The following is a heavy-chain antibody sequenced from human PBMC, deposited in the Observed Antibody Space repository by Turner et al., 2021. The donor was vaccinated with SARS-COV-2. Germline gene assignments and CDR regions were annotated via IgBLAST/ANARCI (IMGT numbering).Heavy chain of an antibody. CDR3: ARDIADHRRAFDY. D-gene: IGHD5-12*01. V-gene: IGHV4-34*01. CDR2: ISHSGTT. J-gene: IGHJ4*02. CDR1: GGSSSGYY. Sequence: YGGSSSGYYWSWIRQPPGKGMEWIGEISHSGTTNYNPSLKNRVTISKDTSKNQFSLKLSSVTASDTGVYYGARDIADHRRAFDYWGQGTQVTVSS.